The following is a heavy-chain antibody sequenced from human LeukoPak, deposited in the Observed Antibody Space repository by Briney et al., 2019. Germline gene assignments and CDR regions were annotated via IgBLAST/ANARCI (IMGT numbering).Heavy chain of an antibody. CDR2: IIPIFGTA. CDR1: GGTFSSYA. D-gene: IGHD2-2*01. CDR3: ARVWKLSSTNPYYYYGMDV. J-gene: IGHJ6*02. Sequence: GSSVKVSCKASGGTFSSYAISWVRQAPGQGLEWMGGIIPIFGTANYAQKFQGRVTITADESTSTAYMELSSLRSEDTAVYYCARVWKLSSTNPYYYYGMDVWGQGTTVTVSS. V-gene: IGHV1-69*01.